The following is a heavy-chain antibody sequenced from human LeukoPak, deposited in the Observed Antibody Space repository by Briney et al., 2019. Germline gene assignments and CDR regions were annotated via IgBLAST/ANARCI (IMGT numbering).Heavy chain of an antibody. CDR3: ATSRTAMVSGPEYYFDY. J-gene: IGHJ4*02. D-gene: IGHD5-18*01. CDR2: IDPEDGET. V-gene: IGHV1-24*01. Sequence: ASVTVSCKVSGYTLTELSMHWVRQAPGKGLEWMGGIDPEDGETIYAQKFQGRVTMTEDTSTDTAYMELSSLRSEDTAVYCCATSRTAMVSGPEYYFDYWGQGTLVTVSS. CDR1: GYTLTELS.